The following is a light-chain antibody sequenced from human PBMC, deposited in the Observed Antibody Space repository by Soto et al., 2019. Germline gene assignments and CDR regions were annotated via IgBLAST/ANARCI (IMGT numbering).Light chain of an antibody. CDR3: QQYKNWPPLT. J-gene: IGKJ5*01. V-gene: IGKV3-15*01. Sequence: DIVMTQSPLSLRVTPGEPASISCRSSQSLLDGNGYNYLDWYQQKPGQAPRLLIYGASTRATDIPARFSGSGSGTEFTLTISSLQSEDFAVYYCQQYKNWPPLTFGQGTRLEIK. CDR2: GAS. CDR1: QSLLDGNGY.